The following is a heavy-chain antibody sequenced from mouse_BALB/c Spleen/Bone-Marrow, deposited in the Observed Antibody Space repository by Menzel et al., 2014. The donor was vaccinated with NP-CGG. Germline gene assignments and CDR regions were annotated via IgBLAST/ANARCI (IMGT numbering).Heavy chain of an antibody. CDR3: ARGNYVDY. Sequence: EVQLQQSGPGLVKPSQSLSLTCSVTGYSITSGYYWNWIRQFPGNKLGWMGYISYDGSNNYNPSLKNRISITRDTSKNQFFLKLNSVTTEDTATYYCARGNYVDYWGQGTTLTVSS. CDR2: ISYDGSN. V-gene: IGHV3-6*02. J-gene: IGHJ2*01. CDR1: GYSITSGYY.